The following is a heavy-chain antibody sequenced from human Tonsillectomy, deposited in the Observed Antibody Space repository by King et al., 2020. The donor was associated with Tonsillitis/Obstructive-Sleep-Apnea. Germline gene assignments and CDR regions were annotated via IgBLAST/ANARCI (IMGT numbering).Heavy chain of an antibody. V-gene: IGHV4-61*01. CDR2: IYYSVSH. J-gene: IGHJ4*02. Sequence: VQLQESGPGLVKPSETLSLTCTVSGGSVSSYSYYCSWIRQPPGKGLEWNGYIYYSVSHNYNPSLKSRVHISGDTSKNQFSLKLRSMTAADTAVYYCARARPVLYSSSWNGYYFDYWGQGTLVTVSS. CDR3: ARARPVLYSSSWNGYYFDY. D-gene: IGHD6-13*01. CDR1: GGSVSSYSYY.